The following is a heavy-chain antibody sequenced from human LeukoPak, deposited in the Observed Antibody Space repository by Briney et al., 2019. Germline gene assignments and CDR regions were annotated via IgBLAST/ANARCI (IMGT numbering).Heavy chain of an antibody. D-gene: IGHD1-7*01. J-gene: IGHJ4*02. Sequence: GGSLRLSCVVSGFSVNDYYMSWIRQAPGKGLEWISDIGGSESIVSYGGSVRGRFTVSRDFAMNSLFLQLNSLSADDTAVYYCAREMVAGTFDSWGQGTLVTVSS. CDR2: IGGSESIV. V-gene: IGHV3-11*01. CDR3: AREMVAGTFDS. CDR1: GFSVNDYY.